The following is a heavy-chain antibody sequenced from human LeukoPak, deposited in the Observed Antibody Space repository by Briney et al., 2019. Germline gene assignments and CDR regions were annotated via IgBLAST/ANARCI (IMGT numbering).Heavy chain of an antibody. J-gene: IGHJ4*02. CDR3: ARDRGTWNDDGFDY. CDR1: GGSISSYY. CDR2: IYISGST. Sequence: SETLSLTCTVSGGSISSYYWSWIRQPAGKGLEWIGRIYISGSTNYNPSLRSRVTMSVDTSKNQFSLKLSSVTAADTAVYYCARDRGTWNDDGFDYWGQGTLVTVSS. V-gene: IGHV4-4*07. D-gene: IGHD1-1*01.